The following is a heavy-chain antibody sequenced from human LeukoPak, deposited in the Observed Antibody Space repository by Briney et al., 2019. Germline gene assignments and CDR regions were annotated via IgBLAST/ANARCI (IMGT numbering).Heavy chain of an antibody. CDR2: IIPILGIA. Sequence: ASVKVSCKASGGTFSSYAISWVRQAPGQGLEWMGRIIPILGIANYAQKFQGRVTITADKSTSTAYMELSSLRSEDTAVYYCAREANSNYPFDYWGQGTLVTVSS. V-gene: IGHV1-69*04. D-gene: IGHD4-11*01. CDR1: GGTFSSYA. J-gene: IGHJ4*02. CDR3: AREANSNYPFDY.